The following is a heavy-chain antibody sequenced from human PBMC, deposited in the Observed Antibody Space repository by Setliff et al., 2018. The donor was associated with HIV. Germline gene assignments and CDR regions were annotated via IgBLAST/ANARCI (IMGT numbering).Heavy chain of an antibody. CDR1: GFRFRSYW. V-gene: IGHV3-7*01. D-gene: IGHD1-26*01. J-gene: IGHJ4*02. Sequence: GGSLRLSCAASGFRFRSYWMRWVRQAPGKGLESVANVKQDGTETLYVDSVKGRFTISRDNANNLVYLQMNSLRVEDTAVYFCERWGSGSYERVFDYWGQGMLVTVSS. CDR2: VKQDGTET. CDR3: ERWGSGSYERVFDY.